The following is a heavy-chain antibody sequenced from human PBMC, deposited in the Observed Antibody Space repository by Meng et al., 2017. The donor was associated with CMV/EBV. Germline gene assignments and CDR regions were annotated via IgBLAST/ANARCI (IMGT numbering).Heavy chain of an antibody. Sequence: GGSLRLSCAASGFTFSSYWMSWVRQAPGKGLEWVANIKQDGSEKYYVDSVKGRFTISRDNAKKSLYLQMNSLRAEETAVDYCARGTKYHLRRWFDYWGQGTLVTVSS. CDR3: ARGTKYHLRRWFDY. D-gene: IGHD2-2*01. V-gene: IGHV3-7*01. J-gene: IGHJ4*02. CDR2: IKQDGSEK. CDR1: GFTFSSYW.